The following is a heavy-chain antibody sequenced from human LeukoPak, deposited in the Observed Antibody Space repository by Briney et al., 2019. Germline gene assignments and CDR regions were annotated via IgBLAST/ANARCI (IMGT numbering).Heavy chain of an antibody. J-gene: IGHJ6*02. CDR3: AKELYNYGDYGAEGLDV. D-gene: IGHD4-17*01. CDR2: ISYDGSSE. Sequence: GGSLRLSCAVSGFTFGNYGMHWVRQAPGKGLEWVALISYDGSSEYYAGSVKGRFTIPRDNSKITVYLQMNSLKAEDTAVYYCAKELYNYGDYGAEGLDVGGQGTTVTVS. CDR1: GFTFGNYG. V-gene: IGHV3-30*18.